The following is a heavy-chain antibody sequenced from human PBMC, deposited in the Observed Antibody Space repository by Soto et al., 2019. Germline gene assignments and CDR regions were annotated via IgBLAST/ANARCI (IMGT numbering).Heavy chain of an antibody. V-gene: IGHV1-3*01. CDR3: ARDKYYYGSGSYFNYYYYYYLDV. J-gene: IGHJ6*03. CDR2: INAGNGNT. D-gene: IGHD3-10*01. Sequence: ASVKVSCKASGYTFTSYAMHWARQAPGQRLEWMGWINAGNGNTKYSQKFQGRVTITRDTSASTAYMELSSLRSEDTAVYYCARDKYYYGSGSYFNYYYYYYLDVWGKGTTVTVSS. CDR1: GYTFTSYA.